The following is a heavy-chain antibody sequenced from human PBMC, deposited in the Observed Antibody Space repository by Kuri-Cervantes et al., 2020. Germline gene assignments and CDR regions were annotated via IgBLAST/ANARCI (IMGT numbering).Heavy chain of an antibody. J-gene: IGHJ6*02. D-gene: IGHD4-17*01. CDR2: ISYDGSNK. CDR3: AKDSTVTAYYYYYGMDV. CDR1: GFTFSSYW. V-gene: IGHV3-30*18. Sequence: GGSLRLSCAASGFTFSSYWMSWVRQAPGKGLEWVAVISYDGSNKYYADSVKGRFTISRDNSKNTLYLQMNSLRAEDTAVYYCAKDSTVTAYYYYYGMDVWGQGTTVTVSS.